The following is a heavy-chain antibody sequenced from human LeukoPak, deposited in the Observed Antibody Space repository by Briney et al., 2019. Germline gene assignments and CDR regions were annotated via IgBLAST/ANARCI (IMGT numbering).Heavy chain of an antibody. J-gene: IGHJ4*02. V-gene: IGHV3-48*02. CDR1: GFTVSSNY. CDR2: ISSSSSTI. D-gene: IGHD6-19*01. CDR3: ARGIAVAGSDY. Sequence: QPGGSLRLSCAASGFTVSSNYMSWVRQAPGKGLEWVSYISSSSSTIYYADSVKGRFTISRDNAKNSLYLRMNSLRDEDTAVYYCARGIAVAGSDYWGQGTLVTVSS.